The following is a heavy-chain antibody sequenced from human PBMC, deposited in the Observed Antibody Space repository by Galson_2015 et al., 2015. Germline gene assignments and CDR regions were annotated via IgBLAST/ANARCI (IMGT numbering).Heavy chain of an antibody. J-gene: IGHJ4*02. CDR2: ITSGGST. Sequence: SLRLSCAASGVTFSSHGMSWVRQAPGKGLEWVSMITSGGSTYHADSVKGRFTISRDKSKNTLYLQMDSLRAEDTAVYYCARRSAKESGGWQYYFDYWGQGTLVTVS. CDR3: ARRSAKESGGWQYYFDY. D-gene: IGHD6-19*01. V-gene: IGHV3-23*01. CDR1: GVTFSSHG.